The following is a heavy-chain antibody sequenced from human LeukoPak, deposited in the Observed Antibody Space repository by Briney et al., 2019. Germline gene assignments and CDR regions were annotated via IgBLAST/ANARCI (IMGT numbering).Heavy chain of an antibody. D-gene: IGHD2-2*01. V-gene: IGHV3-23*01. J-gene: IGHJ4*02. CDR2: ISGSGGST. CDR1: GFTFSSYA. Sequence: GGSLRLSCAASGFTFSSYAMSWVRQAPGKGLEWVSAISGSGGSTYYADSVKGRFTISRDNSKNTLYLQMNSLRAEDTAVYYCAKITDIVVVPAAASAYFDYWGQGTLVTVSS. CDR3: AKITDIVVVPAAASAYFDY.